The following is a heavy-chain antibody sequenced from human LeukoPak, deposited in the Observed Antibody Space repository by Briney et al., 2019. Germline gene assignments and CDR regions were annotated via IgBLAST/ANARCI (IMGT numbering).Heavy chain of an antibody. D-gene: IGHD3-9*01. Sequence: SQTLSLTCIVSGGSISRGSYYWNWIRQPAGKGLEWMGRSHNSGSTNYNPSLKSRVTISVDTSKNQFSLKLTSVTAADTAVYYCARAPPTYYDILTGYAFDIWGQGTMVTVSS. CDR2: SHNSGST. CDR1: GGSISRGSYY. J-gene: IGHJ3*02. V-gene: IGHV4-61*02. CDR3: ARAPPTYYDILTGYAFDI.